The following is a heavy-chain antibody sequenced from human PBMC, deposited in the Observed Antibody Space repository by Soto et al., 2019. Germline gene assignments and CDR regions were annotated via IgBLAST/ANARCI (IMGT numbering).Heavy chain of an antibody. CDR3: ARGRSATQYYDILKGSYYYYMDV. CDR2: MNPNSGNT. Sequence: GASVKVSCKASGYTFTSYDSNWVRQATGQGLEWMGWMNPNSGNTGYAQKFQGRVTMTRNTSISTAYMELSSLRSEDTAVYYCARGRSATQYYDILKGSYYYYMDVWGKGTTVTVSS. D-gene: IGHD3-9*01. V-gene: IGHV1-8*01. J-gene: IGHJ6*03. CDR1: GYTFTSYD.